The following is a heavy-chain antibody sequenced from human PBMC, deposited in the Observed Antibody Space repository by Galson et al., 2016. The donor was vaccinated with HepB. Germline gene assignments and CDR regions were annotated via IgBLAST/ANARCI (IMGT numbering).Heavy chain of an antibody. CDR1: GFTFSSYW. CDR2: INSDGSST. CDR3: ARGGDYASWFDP. Sequence: SLRLSCAASGFTFSSYWMHWVRQAPGKGLVWVSRINSDGSSTSYADSVKGRFTISRGNAKNTLYLQMNSLRAEDTAVYYCARGGDYASWFDPWGQGTLVTVSS. J-gene: IGHJ5*02. D-gene: IGHD4-17*01. V-gene: IGHV3-74*01.